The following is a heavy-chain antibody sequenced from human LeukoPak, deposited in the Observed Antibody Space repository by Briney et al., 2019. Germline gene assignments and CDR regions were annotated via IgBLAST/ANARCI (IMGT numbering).Heavy chain of an antibody. J-gene: IGHJ4*02. CDR1: GGSISSYY. D-gene: IGHD1-26*01. CDR3: ARVFARYSGSF. Sequence: PSQTLSLTCTVSGGSISSYYWSWIRQPPGKGLEWIGYIYYSGNTYYNPSLKSRVTMSVDTSKSQFSLKLNSVTAADTAMYYCARVFARYSGSFWGQGTPVTVSS. CDR2: IYYSGNT. V-gene: IGHV4-59*04.